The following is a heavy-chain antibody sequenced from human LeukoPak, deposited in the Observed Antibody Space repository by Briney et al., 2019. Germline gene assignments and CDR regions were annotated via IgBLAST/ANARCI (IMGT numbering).Heavy chain of an antibody. V-gene: IGHV3-11*01. CDR3: ARDRYCSSTSRPYYYYYYMDV. J-gene: IGHJ6*03. CDR1: GFTFSDYY. Sequence: GGSLRLSCAASGFTFSDYYMSWIRQAPGKGLEWVSYISSSGSTIYYADSVKGRFTISRDNAKNSLYLQMNSLRAEDTAVYYCARDRYCSSTSRPYYYYYYMDVWGKGTTVTVSS. CDR2: ISSSGSTI. D-gene: IGHD2-2*01.